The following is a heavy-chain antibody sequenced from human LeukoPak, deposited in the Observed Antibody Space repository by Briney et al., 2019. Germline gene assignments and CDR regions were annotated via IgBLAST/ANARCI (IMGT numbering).Heavy chain of an antibody. D-gene: IGHD6-6*01. V-gene: IGHV1-8*01. CDR1: GYTFTSFD. CDR3: ARASVRTDAFDI. J-gene: IGHJ3*02. Sequence: ASVKVSCKASGYTFTSFDINWVRLATGQGLEWMGWMNPNSDSTDYAQKFQGRVTMTTNTSISTAYMELSSLRSEDTAVYFCARASVRTDAFDIWGQGTMVTVSS. CDR2: MNPNSDST.